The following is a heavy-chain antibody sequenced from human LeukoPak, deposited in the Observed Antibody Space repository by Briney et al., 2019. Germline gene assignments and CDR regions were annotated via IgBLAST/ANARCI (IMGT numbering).Heavy chain of an antibody. CDR3: AGDYGGFEGVMDV. J-gene: IGHJ6*02. CDR2: THHSGST. V-gene: IGHV4-59*08. CDR1: GVSMSACY. D-gene: IGHD4-23*01. Sequence: SETLSLTCTVSGVSMSACYWMWIRQPPGKGLEWIGYTHHSGSTNYNPSLRSRVTISVDTSKNQFSLKLSAVTAADTAVYYCAGDYGGFEGVMDVWGQGITVTVSS.